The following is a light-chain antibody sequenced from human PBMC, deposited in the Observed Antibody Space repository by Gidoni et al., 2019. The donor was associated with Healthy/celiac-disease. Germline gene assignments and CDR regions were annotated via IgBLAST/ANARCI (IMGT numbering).Light chain of an antibody. V-gene: IGLV8-61*01. J-gene: IGLJ7*01. CDR1: SGSASTSYY. Sequence: QTVVTQEPSFSVSPGGTVTLTFGLSSGSASTSYYPSWYQQTPGQAPRTLIYSTNTRSSGVPDRFSGSILGNKAALTITGAQADDESDYYCVLYMGSGIAVFGGGTQLTVL. CDR2: STN. CDR3: VLYMGSGIAV.